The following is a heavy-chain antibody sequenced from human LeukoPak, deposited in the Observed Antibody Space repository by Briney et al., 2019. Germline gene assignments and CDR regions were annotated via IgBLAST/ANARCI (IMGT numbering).Heavy chain of an antibody. CDR1: GYTFTSYA. CDR2: TNAGNGNT. V-gene: IGHV1-3*01. Sequence: ASVKVSCKASGYTFTSYAMHWVRQAPGQRLEWMGWTNAGNGNTKYSQKFQGRVTITRDTSASTAYMELSSLRSEDTAVYYCAIRGATGTTFDYWGQGTLVTVSS. CDR3: AIRGATGTTFDY. J-gene: IGHJ4*02. D-gene: IGHD1-1*01.